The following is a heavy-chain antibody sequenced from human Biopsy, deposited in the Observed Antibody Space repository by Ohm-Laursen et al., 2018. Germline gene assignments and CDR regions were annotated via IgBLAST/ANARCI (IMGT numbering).Heavy chain of an antibody. D-gene: IGHD3-22*01. J-gene: IGHJ2*01. V-gene: IGHV4-59*01. CDR2: VYYTGST. CDR3: ARDRGYYSDRTVPGYFDL. CDR1: GDSISSYY. Sequence: GTLPLTCTVSGDSISSYYWSWIRQPPGKGLQWIGYVYYTGSTDYNPSLQSRVTISVDTSKNHFSLRLRSVTPADTAIYYCARDRGYYSDRTVPGYFDLWGRGTLVTVSS.